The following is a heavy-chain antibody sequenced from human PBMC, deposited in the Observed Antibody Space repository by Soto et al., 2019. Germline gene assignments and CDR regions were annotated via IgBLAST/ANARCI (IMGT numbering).Heavy chain of an antibody. CDR2: IYWDDDK. J-gene: IGHJ4*02. CDR1: GFSLSTSGVG. V-gene: IGHV2-5*02. D-gene: IGHD6-19*01. CDR3: AHLVTAGAGTEGVPIFFDY. Sequence: SGPTLVNPTQTLTLTCTFSGFSLSTSGVGVGWIRQPPGKALEWLALIYWDDDKRYSPSLKSRLTITKDTSKNQVVLTMTNMDPVHTATYYCAHLVTAGAGTEGVPIFFDYWGQGTLDTVSS.